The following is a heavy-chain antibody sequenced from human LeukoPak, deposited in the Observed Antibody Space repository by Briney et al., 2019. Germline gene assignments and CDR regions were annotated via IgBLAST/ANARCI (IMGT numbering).Heavy chain of an antibody. V-gene: IGHV3-21*01. CDR1: GFTFSSYS. J-gene: IGHJ6*03. Sequence: AGGSLRLSCAASGFTFSSYSMNWVSQAPGKGLEWVSSISSSSSYIYYADSVKGRFTISRDNAKNSLYLQMNSLRAEDTAVYYCARDLIRGYMDVWGKGTTVTVSS. D-gene: IGHD3-16*01. CDR2: ISSSSSYI. CDR3: ARDLIRGYMDV.